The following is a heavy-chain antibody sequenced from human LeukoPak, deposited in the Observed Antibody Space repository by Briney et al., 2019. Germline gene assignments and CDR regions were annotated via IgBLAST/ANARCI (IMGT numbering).Heavy chain of an antibody. Sequence: TPSETLSLTCTVSGGSISSYYWSWIRQPPGKGLEWIGYIYYSGSTNYNPSLKSRVTISVDTSKNQFSLKLSSVTAADTAVYYCARDDGYSYGFDPWGREPWSPSPQ. V-gene: IGHV4-59*01. CDR3: ARDDGYSYGFDP. J-gene: IGHJ5*02. D-gene: IGHD5-18*01. CDR2: IYYSGST. CDR1: GGSISSYY.